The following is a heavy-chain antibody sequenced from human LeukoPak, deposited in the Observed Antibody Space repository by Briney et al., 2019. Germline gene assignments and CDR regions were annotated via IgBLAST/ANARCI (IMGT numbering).Heavy chain of an antibody. Sequence: SATLSLTCTVSGGSISSHYWSWIRQPPGKGLEWIGYIYYRGNTNYNRSLKSRVTISVDTSKNQFSLKVSSVFAADTAVYYCARGSDYYPIDYWGQGTLVTVSS. D-gene: IGHD3-22*01. J-gene: IGHJ4*02. CDR3: ARGSDYYPIDY. CDR2: IYYRGNT. CDR1: GGSISSHY. V-gene: IGHV4-59*11.